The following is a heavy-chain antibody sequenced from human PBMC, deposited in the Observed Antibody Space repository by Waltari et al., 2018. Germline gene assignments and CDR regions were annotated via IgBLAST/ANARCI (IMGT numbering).Heavy chain of an antibody. Sequence: QVQLVQSGAEVKKPGASVKISCKTSEYTFTSSYIHWVRQAPGQGLEWMGIITPSGSSTIYAQKFQGRVTMTRDTSTSTVYMELSSLRSEDTAVYYCALDTGALWMDVWGQGTTVTVSS. CDR2: ITPSGSST. J-gene: IGHJ6*02. CDR1: EYTFTSSY. CDR3: ALDTGALWMDV. D-gene: IGHD2-21*01. V-gene: IGHV1-46*01.